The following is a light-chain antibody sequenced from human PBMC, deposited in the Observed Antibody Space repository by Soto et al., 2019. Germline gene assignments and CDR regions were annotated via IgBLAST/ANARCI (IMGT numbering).Light chain of an antibody. CDR1: SSEVCGYNY. J-gene: IGLJ1*01. CDR2: NVN. CDR3: SSFTSSTTYV. Sequence: QSVLTQPASVSGSPGQSITISCTGTSSEVCGYNYVSWYQQHPGEVHKLIIFNVNNRPSGVSNRFSGSKSGNTASLTISGLQAEDEADYYCSSFTSSTTYVFGTGTKVTVL. V-gene: IGLV2-14*01.